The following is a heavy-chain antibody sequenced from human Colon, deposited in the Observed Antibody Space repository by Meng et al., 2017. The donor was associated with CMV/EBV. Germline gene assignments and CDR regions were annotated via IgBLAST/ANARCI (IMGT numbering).Heavy chain of an antibody. D-gene: IGHD1-26*01. V-gene: IGHV3-53*01. CDR3: ARDQSGSYLAANWFDP. J-gene: IGHJ5*02. CDR2: IYSGGNT. CDR1: GFTVSSNY. Sequence: GESLRLSCAASGFTVSSNYMSWVRQAPGKGLEWVSVIYSGGNTYYADSVKGRFTISRDNSKNTLYLQMNSLRAEDTAVYYCARDQSGSYLAANWFDPWGQGTLVTVSS.